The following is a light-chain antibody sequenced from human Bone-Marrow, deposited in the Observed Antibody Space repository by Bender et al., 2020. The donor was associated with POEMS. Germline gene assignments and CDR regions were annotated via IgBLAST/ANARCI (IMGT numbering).Light chain of an antibody. J-gene: IGLJ3*02. CDR3: QSYDNSLGGWV. V-gene: IGLV2-14*01. CDR1: SSDVGASDL. CDR2: DVS. Sequence: QSALTQPASMSGSPGQSITISCTGTSSDVGASDLVSWYQQHPGKRPKLMIFDVSDRPSGVPDRFSGSKSGTSASLAITGLQAEDEGDYYCQSYDNSLGGWVFGGGTKLTVL.